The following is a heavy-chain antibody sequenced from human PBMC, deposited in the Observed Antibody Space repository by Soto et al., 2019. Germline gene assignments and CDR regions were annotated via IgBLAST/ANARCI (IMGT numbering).Heavy chain of an antibody. CDR1: GFPFSAYN. V-gene: IGHV3-48*02. J-gene: IGHJ6*02. CDR2: ITSGGSTI. D-gene: IGHD4-17*01. Sequence: PGGSLRLSCRASGFPFSAYNMNWVRQAPGKGLEWVAYITSGGSTIYYSDSVKGRFTFSRDNAKKSVYLQMNSLRDEDTAVYYCARDRGTVTNDLGQDYGMDVWGQGTAVTVSS. CDR3: ARDRGTVTNDLGQDYGMDV.